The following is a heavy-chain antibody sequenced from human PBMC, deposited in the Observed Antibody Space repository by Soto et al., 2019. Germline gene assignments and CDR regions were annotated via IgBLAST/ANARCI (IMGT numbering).Heavy chain of an antibody. CDR2: INPSGGST. J-gene: IGHJ4*02. Sequence: ASVKVSCKASGYTFTSYYIHWVRQAPGQGLEWMGIINPSGGSTSYAQKFQGRVTISRDNSKNTLHLEMISLRAEDTAVYYCARGSVTAHQSLDYWGLGTLVTVSS. CDR1: GYTFTSYY. D-gene: IGHD2-21*02. V-gene: IGHV1-46*01. CDR3: ARGSVTAHQSLDY.